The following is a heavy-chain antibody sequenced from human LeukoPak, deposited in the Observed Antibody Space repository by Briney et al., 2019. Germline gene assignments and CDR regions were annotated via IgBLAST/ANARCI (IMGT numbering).Heavy chain of an antibody. J-gene: IGHJ4*02. V-gene: IGHV1-69*13. D-gene: IGHD4-23*01. CDR1: GYTFTDYY. CDR2: IIPLFGTA. Sequence: SVKVSCKASGYTFTDYYVHWVRQAPGQGLEWMGGIIPLFGTANYAQKFQGRVTITAVESMSTAYMELSSLRSVDTAVYYCARGWLAESTVVTPYNYWGQGTLVTVSS. CDR3: ARGWLAESTVVTPYNY.